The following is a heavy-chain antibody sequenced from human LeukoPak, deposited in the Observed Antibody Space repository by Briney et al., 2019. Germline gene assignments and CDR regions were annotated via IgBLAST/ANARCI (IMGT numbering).Heavy chain of an antibody. Sequence: SETLSLTCTVSGGSFSGYYWNWIRQSPGKGLEWIGEINRSGSTNYNPSLKSRVTISIDTSKNQFSLKLTSVTAADTAVYYCAKSNGYGLVDIWGQGTMVTVSS. V-gene: IGHV4-34*01. CDR2: INRSGST. CDR1: GGSFSGYY. CDR3: AKSNGYGLVDI. J-gene: IGHJ3*02. D-gene: IGHD3-10*01.